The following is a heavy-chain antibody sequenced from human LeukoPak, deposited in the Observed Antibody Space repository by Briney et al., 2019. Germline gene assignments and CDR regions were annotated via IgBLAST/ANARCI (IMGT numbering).Heavy chain of an antibody. CDR1: GFTFSSYS. J-gene: IGHJ4*02. CDR3: ARDRPYCSSTSCYQGDFDY. Sequence: GGSLRLSCAASGFTFSSYSMNWVRQAPGKGLEWVSSISSSSSYIYYADSVKGRFTISRDNAKNSLYLQMNSLRAEDTAVYYCARDRPYCSSTSCYQGDFDYWGQGTLVTVSS. CDR2: ISSSSSYI. D-gene: IGHD2-2*01. V-gene: IGHV3-21*01.